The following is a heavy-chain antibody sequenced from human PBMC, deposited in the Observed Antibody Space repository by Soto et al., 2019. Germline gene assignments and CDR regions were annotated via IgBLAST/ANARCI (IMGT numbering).Heavy chain of an antibody. CDR3: ARDRRGSGWYXXFDY. CDR1: GFTFSSYG. D-gene: IGHD6-19*01. V-gene: IGHV3-33*01. Sequence: QVQLVESGGGVVQPGRSLRLSCAASGFTFSSYGMHWVRQAPGKGLEWVAVIWYDGSNENYADSVKGRFTISRDNSKNTLYLQMNSLRAEDTALYYCARDRRGSGWYXXFDYWGQGTLVTVSS. J-gene: IGHJ4*02. CDR2: IWYDGSNE.